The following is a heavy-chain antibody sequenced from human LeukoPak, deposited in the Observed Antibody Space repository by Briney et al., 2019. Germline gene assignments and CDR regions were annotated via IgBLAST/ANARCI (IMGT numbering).Heavy chain of an antibody. CDR2: IYPGDSDT. CDR1: GYSFTSYW. J-gene: IGHJ5*02. CDR3: ARQGDYCSSTSCYLGPIWFDP. D-gene: IGHD2-2*01. Sequence: GESLKISCKGSGYSFTSYWIGWVRQMPGKGLEWMGIIYPGDSDTRYSPSFQGQVTISADKSISTAYLQWSSLKASDTAMYYCARQGDYCSSTSCYLGPIWFDPWGQGTLVTVSS. V-gene: IGHV5-51*01.